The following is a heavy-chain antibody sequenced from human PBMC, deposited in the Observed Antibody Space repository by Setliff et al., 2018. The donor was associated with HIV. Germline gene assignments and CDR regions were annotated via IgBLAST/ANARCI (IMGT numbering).Heavy chain of an antibody. J-gene: IGHJ6*03. D-gene: IGHD3-10*01. CDR1: GGTFSNYA. CDR2: IIPIFGTA. V-gene: IGHV1-69*13. Sequence: VKVSCKASGGTFSNYAINWVRQAPGQGLEWMGGIIPIFGTANYAQKFQGRVTITAGESTSTAYMELSSLRSEDTAVYYCARVPVSSYYYYMDVWGKGTTVTVSS. CDR3: ARVPVSSYYYYMDV.